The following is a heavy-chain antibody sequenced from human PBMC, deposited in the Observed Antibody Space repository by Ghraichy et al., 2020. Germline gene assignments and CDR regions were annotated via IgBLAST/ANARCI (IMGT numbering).Heavy chain of an antibody. CDR2: ISYDGSNK. V-gene: IGHV3-30-3*01. J-gene: IGHJ4*02. CDR3: ARVDGGTPDY. CDR1: GFTFSSYA. D-gene: IGHD4-23*01. Sequence: GGSLRLSCAASGFTFSSYAMHWVRQAPGKGLEWVAVISYDGSNKYYADSVKGRFTISRDNSKNTLYLQMNSLRAEDTAVYYCARVDGGTPDYWGQGTLVTVSS.